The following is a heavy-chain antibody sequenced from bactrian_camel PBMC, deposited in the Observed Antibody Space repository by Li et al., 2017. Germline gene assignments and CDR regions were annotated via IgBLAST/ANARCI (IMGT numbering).Heavy chain of an antibody. CDR3: ATVAQVGVEYFNY. D-gene: IGHD5*01. Sequence: HVQLVESGGGSVQAGGSLRLSCAASGNTYTCVGWFRQAPGKGLEWVSSIYSDGSNTYYADSVKGRFTISQDKAKNTVYLQMNSLKPEDTAVYYCATVAQVGVEYFNYWGQGTQVTVS. J-gene: IGHJ4*01. CDR1: GNTYTC. V-gene: IGHV3-2*01. CDR2: IYSDGSNT.